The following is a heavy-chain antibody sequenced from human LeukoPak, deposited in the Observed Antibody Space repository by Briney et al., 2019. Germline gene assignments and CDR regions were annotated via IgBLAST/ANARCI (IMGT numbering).Heavy chain of an antibody. D-gene: IGHD6-19*01. Sequence: GGSLRLSCAASGFAFSSSAMHWVRQAPGKGLEWVALISYDGSNKYYGDSVKGRFTISRDNSKNTLYLQVNSLRAEDTAVYYCATLRSDSSGWYYFDYWGQGTLVTVSS. CDR3: ATLRSDSSGWYYFDY. V-gene: IGHV3-30-3*01. CDR2: ISYDGSNK. CDR1: GFAFSSSA. J-gene: IGHJ4*02.